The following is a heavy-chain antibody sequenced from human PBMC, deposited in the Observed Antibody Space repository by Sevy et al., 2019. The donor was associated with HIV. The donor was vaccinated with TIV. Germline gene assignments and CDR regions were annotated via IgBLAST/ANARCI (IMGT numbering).Heavy chain of an antibody. D-gene: IGHD3-9*01. Sequence: GGSLRLSCAVSGLTLSSCGMHWVRQAPGKGLEWVAVISYDGSNKYYAASVKGRFTISRDKSKNTLYLQMNSLRAEDTAVYYCAKDFTGFYGMDVWGQGTTVTVSS. J-gene: IGHJ6*02. CDR3: AKDFTGFYGMDV. V-gene: IGHV3-30*18. CDR2: ISYDGSNK. CDR1: GLTLSSCG.